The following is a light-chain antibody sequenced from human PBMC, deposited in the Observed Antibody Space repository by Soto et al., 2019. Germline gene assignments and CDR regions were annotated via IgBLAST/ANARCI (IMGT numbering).Light chain of an antibody. CDR2: EGT. V-gene: IGLV2-23*01. Sequence: QSVRSQPASVSWSPGHLITISCTGTSSDVGSYNLVSWFQHHPGKAPNLLIYEGTKRPSGVSNRFSGSKSGNTASLKISGLQAEEEADYYCCSYAGSSYYVFGTGTMVTVL. J-gene: IGLJ1*01. CDR1: SSDVGSYNL. CDR3: CSYAGSSYYV.